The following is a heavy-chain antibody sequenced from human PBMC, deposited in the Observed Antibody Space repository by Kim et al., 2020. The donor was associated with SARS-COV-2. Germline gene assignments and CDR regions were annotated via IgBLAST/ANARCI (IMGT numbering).Heavy chain of an antibody. V-gene: IGHV1-8*01. J-gene: IGHJ5*02. Sequence: ASVKVSCTASGYSFTSFDINWVRQAPGQGPEWMGWMNPTSGNTGYAQKFQGRVSMTMDTSINTAYMELTGLTSEDTALYYCARGPEGRRNWFDPGGQGT. CDR2: MNPTSGNT. CDR3: ARGPEGRRNWFDP. CDR1: GYSFTSFD.